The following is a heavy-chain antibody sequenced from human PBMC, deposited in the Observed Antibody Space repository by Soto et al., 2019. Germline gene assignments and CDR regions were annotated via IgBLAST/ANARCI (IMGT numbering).Heavy chain of an antibody. CDR2: IRNKANSYTT. CDR3: ARESLDYGGNVGACDI. CDR1: GFTFSDHY. V-gene: IGHV3-72*01. J-gene: IGHJ3*02. D-gene: IGHD4-17*01. Sequence: EVQLVESGGGLVQPGGSLRLSCAASGFTFSDHYMDWVRQAPGKGLEWVGRIRNKANSYTTEYAASVKGRFTSSRDDSKSSLDLQMNSLKTEDAAVYYSARESLDYGGNVGACDIWGQGTMVTVSS.